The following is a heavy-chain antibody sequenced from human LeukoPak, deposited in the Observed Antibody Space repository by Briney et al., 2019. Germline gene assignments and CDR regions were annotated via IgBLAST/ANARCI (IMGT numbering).Heavy chain of an antibody. CDR2: ISSSSSTI. CDR1: GFTFSSYS. D-gene: IGHD3-22*01. Sequence: GGSLRLSCAASGFTFSSYSMNWVRQAPGKGLEWVSYISSSSSTIYYADSVKGRFTISRDNAKNSLYLQMNSLRAEDTAVYYCAREDYYDSSQTSYYYYYMDVWGKGTTVTVSS. CDR3: AREDYYDSSQTSYYYYYMDV. J-gene: IGHJ6*03. V-gene: IGHV3-48*01.